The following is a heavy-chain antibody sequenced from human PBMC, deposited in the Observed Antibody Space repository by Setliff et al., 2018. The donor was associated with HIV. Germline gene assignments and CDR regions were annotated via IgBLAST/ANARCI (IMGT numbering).Heavy chain of an antibody. Sequence: LRLSCAASGFTVSGYAMSWVRQAPGKGLEWVSGITGSGGNTYYADSVKGQFTISRDNSKNTLYLQMNSLRAEDTGIYYCAERDFYDTNGYAPFFQHWGQGTLVTVSS. CDR1: GFTVSGYA. J-gene: IGHJ1*01. V-gene: IGHV3-23*01. CDR2: ITGSGGNT. D-gene: IGHD2-2*01. CDR3: AERDFYDTNGYAPFFQH.